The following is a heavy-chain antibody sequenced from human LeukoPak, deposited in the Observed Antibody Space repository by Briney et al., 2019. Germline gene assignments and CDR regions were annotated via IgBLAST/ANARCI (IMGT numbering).Heavy chain of an antibody. J-gene: IGHJ4*02. Sequence: SGGSLRLSCAASGFTFSSYWMSWVRQAPGKGLEWVANIKEDGSEIHYVDSVKGRFTLSRDNAKNSLFLQMNSLRVEDTAVYYCAREGIGSSGYLFDYWGQGTLVTVSS. CDR3: AREGIGSSGYLFDY. CDR2: IKEDGSEI. V-gene: IGHV3-7*01. D-gene: IGHD3-22*01. CDR1: GFTFSSYW.